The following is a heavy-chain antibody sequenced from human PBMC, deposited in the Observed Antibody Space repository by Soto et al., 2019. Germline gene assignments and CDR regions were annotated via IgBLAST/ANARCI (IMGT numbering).Heavy chain of an antibody. CDR3: ARINGYASSRYYFDF. D-gene: IGHD6-13*01. V-gene: IGHV4-61*01. CDR1: GGSVSSDTYY. J-gene: IGHJ4*02. CDR2: MNYSGNT. Sequence: SETLSLTCTVSGGSVSSDTYYWSWIRQPPGKGLEWMGNMNYSGNTNYNPSLKSRVTISVDTSKNQLSLKLRSVTAADTAVYYCARINGYASSRYYFDFWGQGTLVTVSS.